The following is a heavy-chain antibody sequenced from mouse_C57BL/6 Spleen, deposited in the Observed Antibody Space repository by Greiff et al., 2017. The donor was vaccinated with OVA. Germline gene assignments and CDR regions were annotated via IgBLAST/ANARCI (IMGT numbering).Heavy chain of an antibody. CDR3: ARGYDYDGTEYAMDY. Sequence: QVQLKESGPELVKPGASVKISCKASGYSFTSYYIHWVKQRPGQGLEWIGWIYPGSGNTKYNEKFKGKATLTADTSSSTAYMQLSSLTSEDSAVYYCARGYDYDGTEYAMDYWGQGTSVTVSS. CDR2: IYPGSGNT. V-gene: IGHV1-66*01. J-gene: IGHJ4*01. CDR1: GYSFTSYY. D-gene: IGHD2-4*01.